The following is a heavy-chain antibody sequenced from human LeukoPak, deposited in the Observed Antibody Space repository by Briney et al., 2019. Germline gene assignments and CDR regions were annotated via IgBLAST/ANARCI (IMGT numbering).Heavy chain of an antibody. V-gene: IGHV4-39*07. J-gene: IGHJ4*02. CDR1: GGSISSSSYY. CDR2: IYYSGST. Sequence: SETLSLTCTVSGGSISSSSYYWGWIRQPPGKGLEWIGSIYYSGSTYYNPSLKSRVTISVDTSKNQFSLKLSSVTAADTAVYYCARENYDILTGYYVFDYWGQGTLVTVSS. CDR3: ARENYDILTGYYVFDY. D-gene: IGHD3-9*01.